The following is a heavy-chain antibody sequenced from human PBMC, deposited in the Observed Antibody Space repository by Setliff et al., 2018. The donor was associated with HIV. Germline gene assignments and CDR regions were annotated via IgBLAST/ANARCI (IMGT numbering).Heavy chain of an antibody. Sequence: GGSLRLSCEGSGFDFSDYYMSWIRQAPGKGLEWVSYITTDSRQTYYADFVKGRFTISRDDAKNSLYLQMDSLGVEDTALYYCAKDPRAAVATICDYWGQGTLVTVSS. J-gene: IGHJ4*02. CDR2: ITTDSRQT. D-gene: IGHD5-12*01. V-gene: IGHV3-11*05. CDR3: AKDPRAAVATICDY. CDR1: GFDFSDYY.